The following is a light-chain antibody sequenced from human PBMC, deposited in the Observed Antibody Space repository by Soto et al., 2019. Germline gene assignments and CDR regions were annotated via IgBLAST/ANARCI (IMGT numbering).Light chain of an antibody. CDR1: QSVGSW. V-gene: IGKV1-5*03. CDR3: QQYGSSSPWT. CDR2: KAS. Sequence: DIQMTQSPSTLSASVGDRVTITCRDSQSVGSWLAWYQKKPGKAPKLLIYKASSLESGVPSRFSGSGSGTEFSLTISSLQPDDFASYHCQQYGSSSPWTFGQGTKVEIK. J-gene: IGKJ1*01.